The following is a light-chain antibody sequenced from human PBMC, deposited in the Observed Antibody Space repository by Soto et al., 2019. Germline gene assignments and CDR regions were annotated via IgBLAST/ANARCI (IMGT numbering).Light chain of an antibody. CDR3: QQRSNWPPGTT. Sequence: EVVLTQSPATLSLSPREGATLSCRASQSVSIYLAWYQQKPGQAPRLLIYDASNRATGIPARFSGSGSGTDFTLTISSLEPEDFAVYYCQQRSNWPPGTTFGQGTKLEIK. J-gene: IGKJ2*01. CDR2: DAS. CDR1: QSVSIY. V-gene: IGKV3-11*01.